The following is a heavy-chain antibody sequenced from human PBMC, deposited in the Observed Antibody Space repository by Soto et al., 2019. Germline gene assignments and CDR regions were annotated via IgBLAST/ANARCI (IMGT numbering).Heavy chain of an antibody. V-gene: IGHV3-30*04. Sequence: QVQLVESGGGVVQPGRSLRLSCAASGFTFSGYAMHWVRQAPGTGLEWVAVISYDGRDKYYPDSVKGRFTISRDNSKNTLYLQMNSLRAEDTAVYYCARSAGGSYPQYDYWGQGTLVTVSS. CDR3: ARSAGGSYPQYDY. D-gene: IGHD1-26*01. CDR1: GFTFSGYA. J-gene: IGHJ4*02. CDR2: ISYDGRDK.